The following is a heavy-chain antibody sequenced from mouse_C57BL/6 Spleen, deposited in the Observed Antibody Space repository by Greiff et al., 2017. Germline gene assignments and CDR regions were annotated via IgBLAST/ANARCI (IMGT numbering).Heavy chain of an antibody. J-gene: IGHJ2*01. CDR2: ISTYYGDA. CDR1: GYTFTDYA. CDR3: ARRITTVVAKEDY. V-gene: IGHV1-67*01. D-gene: IGHD1-1*01. Sequence: QVQLQQSGPELVRPGVSVKISCKGSGYTFTDYAMHWVKQSHAKSLEWIGVISTYYGDASYNQKFKDKATMTVHKSSSTAYMELARLTSEDSAVYYCARRITTVVAKEDYWGQVTTLTVSS.